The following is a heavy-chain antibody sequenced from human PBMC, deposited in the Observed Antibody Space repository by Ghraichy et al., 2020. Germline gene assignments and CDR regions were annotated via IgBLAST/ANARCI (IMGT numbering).Heavy chain of an antibody. J-gene: IGHJ6*04. Sequence: SETLSLTCAVYGGSFSDHYWSWIRQPPGKGLEWIGEINHSGSTNYNPSLKSRVTISVDTSKNQFSLKLTSVTAADTALYYCARGGYGSPEYNFYGMDVWGKRTTVNVSS. CDR1: GGSFSDHY. CDR2: INHSGST. V-gene: IGHV4-34*01. D-gene: IGHD1-14*01. CDR3: ARGGYGSPEYNFYGMDV.